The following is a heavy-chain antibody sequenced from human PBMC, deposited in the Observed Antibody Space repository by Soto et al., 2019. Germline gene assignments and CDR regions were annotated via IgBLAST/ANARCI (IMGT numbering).Heavy chain of an antibody. CDR2: ISGGGDTT. J-gene: IGHJ4*02. D-gene: IGHD2-2*01. Sequence: GGALRISRAAPGCPFMYYTLNWGRPAPGEGRGRGSGISGGGDTTYYADSMKGRLTVSRDNSKNTLFLQMNSLRAEDSALYYCAKAVIPRPDIVLEPTDSAFDSWGQGTLVTVSS. V-gene: IGHV3-23*01. CDR3: AKAVIPRPDIVLEPTDSAFDS. CDR1: GCPFMYYT.